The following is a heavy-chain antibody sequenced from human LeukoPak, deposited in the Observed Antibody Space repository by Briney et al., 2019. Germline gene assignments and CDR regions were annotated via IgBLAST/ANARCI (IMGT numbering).Heavy chain of an antibody. CDR3: ATSFGPVIAAAGTGAD. J-gene: IGHJ4*02. V-gene: IGHV3-30*02. CDR2: IRYDGSNK. CDR1: GFTFSSYG. D-gene: IGHD6-13*01. Sequence: GGSLRLSCAASGFTFSSYGMHWVRQAPGKGLEWVAFIRYDGSNKYYADSVKGRFTISRDNSKNTLYLQMNSLRAEDTAVYYCATSFGPVIAAAGTGADWGQGTLVTVSS.